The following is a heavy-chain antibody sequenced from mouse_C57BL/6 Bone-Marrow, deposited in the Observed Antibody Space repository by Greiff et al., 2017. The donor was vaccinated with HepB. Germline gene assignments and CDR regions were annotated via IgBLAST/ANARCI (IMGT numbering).Heavy chain of an antibody. D-gene: IGHD1-1*01. CDR1: GYTFTSYW. CDR2: IYPGSGST. V-gene: IGHV1-55*01. J-gene: IGHJ2*01. Sequence: VQLQQSGAELVKPGASVKMSCKASGYTFTSYWITWVKQRPGQGLEWIGDIYPGSGSTNYNEKFKSKATLTVDTSSSTAYMQLSSLTSEDSAVYYCARKAIYGSSPYYFDYWGQGTTLTVSS. CDR3: ARKAIYGSSPYYFDY.